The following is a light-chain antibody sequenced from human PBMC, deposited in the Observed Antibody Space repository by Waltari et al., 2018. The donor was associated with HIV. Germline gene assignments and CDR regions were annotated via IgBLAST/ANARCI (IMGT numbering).Light chain of an antibody. CDR2: DVT. V-gene: IGLV2-8*01. CDR1: SNDIGTYNF. Sequence: QSALPQPPSASGSPGQSVAISCTGSSNDIGTYNFVSWYQHHPGKAPKLLIYDVTRRPPASPDRLSGTESGYTASLTVSDRQVEDGADYYCVSYTERGILLLFGGGTKLAV. J-gene: IGLJ2*01. CDR3: VSYTERGILLL.